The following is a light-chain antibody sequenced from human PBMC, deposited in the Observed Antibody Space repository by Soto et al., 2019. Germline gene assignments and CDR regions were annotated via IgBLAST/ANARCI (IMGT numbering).Light chain of an antibody. Sequence: SYELTQPPSVSVAPGQTARITCGGNNIGGKSVHWYPQKPGQPPVLAVYDDSDRHSGIPERFSGSNSGNTATLTISRVEAEDEADYYCQVWDSSSDHYVFGTGTKVTVL. CDR3: QVWDSSSDHYV. CDR1: NIGGKS. J-gene: IGLJ1*01. CDR2: DDS. V-gene: IGLV3-21*02.